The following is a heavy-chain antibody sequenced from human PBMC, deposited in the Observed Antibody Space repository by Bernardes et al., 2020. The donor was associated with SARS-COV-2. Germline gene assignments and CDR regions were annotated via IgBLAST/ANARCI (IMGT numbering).Heavy chain of an antibody. CDR1: GGSFSGYY. J-gene: IGHJ6*02. Sequence: SETLSLTCAVYGGSFSGYYWSWIRQPPGKGLEWIGEINHSGSTNYNPSLKSRVTISVDTSKNQFSLKLSSVTAADTAVYYCARGLRGLVPAALGIGYYYYYGMDVWGQGTTVTVSS. CDR3: ARGLRGLVPAALGIGYYYYYGMDV. CDR2: INHSGST. D-gene: IGHD2-2*01. V-gene: IGHV4-34*01.